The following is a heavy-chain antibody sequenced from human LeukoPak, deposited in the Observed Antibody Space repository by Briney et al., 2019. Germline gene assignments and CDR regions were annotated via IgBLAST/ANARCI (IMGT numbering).Heavy chain of an antibody. J-gene: IGHJ4*02. D-gene: IGHD3-10*01. CDR1: GFTFSSYA. CDR3: AKGGELLYYFDY. Sequence: GGSLRLSCAATGFTFSSYAMSWVRQAPGKGLEWVSAISGSGGSTYYADSVKGRFTISRDNSKNTLYLQMNSLRAEDTAVYYCAKGGELLYYFDYWGQGTLVTVSS. CDR2: ISGSGGST. V-gene: IGHV3-23*01.